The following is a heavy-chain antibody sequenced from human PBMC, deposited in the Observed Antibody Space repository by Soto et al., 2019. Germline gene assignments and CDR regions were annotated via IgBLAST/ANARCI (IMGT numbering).Heavy chain of an antibody. D-gene: IGHD3-10*01. CDR3: ARDSGWPILNFDN. V-gene: IGHV3-30*03. CDR2: SSYDGRET. J-gene: IGHJ4*02. CDR1: DFDFSSYG. Sequence: PGGSLRLSCAASDFDFSSYGIHWVRQAPGKGLEWVAASSYDGRETFYADSAKGRFTVSKEMSKNTAFLQMNALRHEVTAVYFCARDSGWPILNFDNWGQGTPVTVSS.